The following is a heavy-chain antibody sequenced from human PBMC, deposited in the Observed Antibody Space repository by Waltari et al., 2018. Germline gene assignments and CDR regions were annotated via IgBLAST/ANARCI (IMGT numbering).Heavy chain of an antibody. CDR1: GGSISSSSYY. J-gene: IGHJ5*02. D-gene: IGHD3-10*01. Sequence: QLQLQESGPGLVKPSETLSLTCTVSGGSISSSSYYWGWIRQPPGKGLGWIGSIYYSGSPYYNPSLKSRVTISVDTSKNQFSLKLSSVTAADTAVYYCARLSAGPSVWFDPWGQGTLVTVSS. CDR3: ARLSAGPSVWFDP. CDR2: IYYSGSP. V-gene: IGHV4-39*01.